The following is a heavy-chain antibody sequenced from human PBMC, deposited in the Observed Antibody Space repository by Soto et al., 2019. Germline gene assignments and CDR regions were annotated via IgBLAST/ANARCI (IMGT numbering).Heavy chain of an antibody. V-gene: IGHV3-23*01. CDR2: ISGSGGST. CDR1: GFTFSNYA. D-gene: IGHD3-9*01. J-gene: IGHJ4*02. CDR3: AKGRGDDTLTGFYLTYFDY. Sequence: EVQLLESGGGLVQPGSSLRLSCAASGFTFSNYAMSWVRQTPGGGLEWVSSISGSGGSTFYADSVKGRFTISRDNPKNTLYLQRTSLRADDTAVYYCAKGRGDDTLTGFYLTYFDYWGRGSLVTVPS.